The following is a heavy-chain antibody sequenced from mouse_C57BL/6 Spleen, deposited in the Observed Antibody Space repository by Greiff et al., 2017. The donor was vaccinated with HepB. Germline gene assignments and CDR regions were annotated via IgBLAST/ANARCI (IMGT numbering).Heavy chain of an antibody. D-gene: IGHD1-1*01. CDR3: ARHYGSIYYYAMDY. CDR1: GFTFSSYT. V-gene: IGHV5-9*01. J-gene: IGHJ4*01. CDR2: ISGGGGNT. Sequence: EVKLVESGGGLVKPGGSLKLSCAASGFTFSSYTMSWVRQTPEKRLEWVATISGGGGNTYYPDSVKGRFTISRDNAKNTLYLQMSSLRSEDTALYYCARHYGSIYYYAMDYWGQGTSVTVSS.